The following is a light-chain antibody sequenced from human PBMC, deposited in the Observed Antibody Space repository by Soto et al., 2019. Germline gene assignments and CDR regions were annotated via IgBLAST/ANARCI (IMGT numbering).Light chain of an antibody. V-gene: IGLV2-8*01. J-gene: IGLJ2*01. Sequence: QSAVTQPPSASGSPGQSVNISCTGTSSDVGGYNYVSWYQQHPVKAPKLMIYEVSKRHSGVPDRFSGSKSGNTASLTVSGLQAADEADYYCSSYAGSNPVVFGGGTKVTVL. CDR2: EVS. CDR3: SSYAGSNPVV. CDR1: SSDVGGYNY.